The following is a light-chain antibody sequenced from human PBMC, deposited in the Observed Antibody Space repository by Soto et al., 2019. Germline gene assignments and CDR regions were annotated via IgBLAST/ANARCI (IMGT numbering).Light chain of an antibody. Sequence: DIQMTQSPSTLSASVGDRVIITCRASQNIRSWLAWYQQKPGKAPELLIYSASGLESGVPSRFSGSGFGTEFTLTISSLQPDDFATYYCQEYNGNSGLTFGGGTKLEIK. CDR3: QEYNGNSGLT. J-gene: IGKJ4*01. CDR2: SAS. CDR1: QNIRSW. V-gene: IGKV1-5*03.